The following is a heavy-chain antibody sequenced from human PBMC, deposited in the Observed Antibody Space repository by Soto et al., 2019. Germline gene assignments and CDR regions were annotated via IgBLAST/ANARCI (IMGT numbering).Heavy chain of an antibody. J-gene: IGHJ4*02. CDR1: GFDFSTHA. V-gene: IGHV3-23*01. CDR2: ITNTGITT. D-gene: IGHD4-17*01. CDR3: AKGFDYGDTKHIDH. Sequence: GVSLRLSCEASGFDFSTHALTWVRQAAGKGLEWLSSITNTGITTHYADSVKGRFTISRENSRNTLHLQLNNLRVDDTAVYYCAKGFDYGDTKHIDHWGQGTLVTVSS.